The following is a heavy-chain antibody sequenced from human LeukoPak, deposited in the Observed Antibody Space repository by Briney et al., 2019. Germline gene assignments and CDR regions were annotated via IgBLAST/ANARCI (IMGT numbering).Heavy chain of an antibody. Sequence: SETLSLTCAVYGGSFSGYYWSWIRQPPGKGLEWIGEINHSGSTNYNPSLKSRVTISVDTSKNQFSLKLSSVTAADTAVYYCARDGYYYGSGSYYTPIPRQSYYYYGMDVWGQGTTVTVSS. D-gene: IGHD3-10*01. J-gene: IGHJ6*02. CDR1: GGSFSGYY. CDR2: INHSGST. CDR3: ARDGYYYGSGSYYTPIPRQSYYYYGMDV. V-gene: IGHV4-34*01.